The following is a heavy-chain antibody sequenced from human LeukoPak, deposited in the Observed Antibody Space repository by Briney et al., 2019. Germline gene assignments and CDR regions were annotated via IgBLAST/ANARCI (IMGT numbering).Heavy chain of an antibody. CDR3: ARGYSSGWYGRWFDP. V-gene: IGHV1-18*01. J-gene: IGHJ5*02. D-gene: IGHD6-19*01. CDR1: GYTFTGYG. CDR2: ISAYNGNT. Sequence: ASVKVSCKAAGYTFTGYGISWVRQAPGQGLEWMGWISAYNGNTNYAQKLQGRVTMTTDTSTSTAYMELRSLRSDDTAVYYCARGYSSGWYGRWFDPWGQGTLVTVSS.